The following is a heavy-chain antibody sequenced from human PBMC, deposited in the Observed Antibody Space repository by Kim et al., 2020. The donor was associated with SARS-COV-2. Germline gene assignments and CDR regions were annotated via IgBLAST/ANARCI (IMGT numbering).Heavy chain of an antibody. Sequence: GGSLRLSCAASGFTFGDFAMHWVRQAPGKGLEWVSGLSWNRGVIGYADSVKGRFTISRHNAENSLYLQMNSLRAEDTAVYYCAKGLASSSSRAFHIWGQGTMVTVSS. CDR1: GFTFGDFA. V-gene: IGHV3-9*01. CDR2: LSWNRGVI. CDR3: AKGLASSSSRAFHI. D-gene: IGHD6-6*01. J-gene: IGHJ3*02.